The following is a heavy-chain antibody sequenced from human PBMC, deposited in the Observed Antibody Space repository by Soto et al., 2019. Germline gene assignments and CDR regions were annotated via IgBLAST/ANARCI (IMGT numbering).Heavy chain of an antibody. V-gene: IGHV3-23*01. D-gene: IGHD2-15*01. Sequence: PGGSLRLSCAASGFTISSYAMSWVRQAPGKGLEWVSAISGSGGSTYYADSVKGRFTISRDNSKNTLYLQMNSLRAEDTAVYYCAKPGCSGGSCYSTPFDYWGQGTLVTVSS. CDR2: ISGSGGST. CDR1: GFTISSYA. CDR3: AKPGCSGGSCYSTPFDY. J-gene: IGHJ4*02.